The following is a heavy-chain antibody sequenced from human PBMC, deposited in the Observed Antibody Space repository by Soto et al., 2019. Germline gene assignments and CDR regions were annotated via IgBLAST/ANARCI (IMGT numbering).Heavy chain of an antibody. D-gene: IGHD1-7*01. V-gene: IGHV4-39*07. CDR3: ARGITGTTDDAFDI. J-gene: IGHJ3*02. CDR2: IYYSGRT. CDR1: GGSISSGAYY. Sequence: SETLSLTCTVSGGSISSGAYYWSWIRQHPGKGLEWIASIYYSGRTHYNPSLESRVTISVDTSKNQFSLKLSSVTAADTAVYYCARGITGTTDDAFDIWGQGTMVTVSS.